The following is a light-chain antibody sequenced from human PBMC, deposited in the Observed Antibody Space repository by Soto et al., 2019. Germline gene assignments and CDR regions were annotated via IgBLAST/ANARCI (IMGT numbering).Light chain of an antibody. CDR3: QQTYISPST. CDR1: QRITNY. CDR2: AAS. Sequence: DIQMTQSPCSLSASVGDRVTITCRASQRITNYLNWYQQKPGKPPELLIYAASSLQSGVPPRFSGSGSGTDFTLTISSLQPQDFATYYCQQTYISPSTFGQGTKLEIK. V-gene: IGKV1-39*01. J-gene: IGKJ2*01.